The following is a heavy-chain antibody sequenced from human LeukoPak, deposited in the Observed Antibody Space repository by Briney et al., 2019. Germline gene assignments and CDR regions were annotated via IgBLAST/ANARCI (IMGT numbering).Heavy chain of an antibody. CDR1: GGSFSSSDYY. V-gene: IGHV4-39*01. CDR2: IYYSGTT. D-gene: IGHD1-14*01. Sequence: SETLSLTCTVSGGSFSSSDYYWGWIRQPPGKGPEWIGSIYYSGTTYYNPSPKSRVTISVDTSKNQFSLKLRSVTAADTAVYYCARHEWGITNAFDIWGQGTMVTVSS. J-gene: IGHJ3*02. CDR3: ARHEWGITNAFDI.